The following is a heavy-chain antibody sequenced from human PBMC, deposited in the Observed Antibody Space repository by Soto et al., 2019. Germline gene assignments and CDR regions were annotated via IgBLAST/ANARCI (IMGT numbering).Heavy chain of an antibody. V-gene: IGHV3-74*01. CDR2: INGDGSST. Sequence: EVQLVESGGGLVQPGGSLRLSCLASGFTFSNYWIHWVRQAPGKGLVWVSRINGDGSSTNYADSVKGQFTISRDNAKNTVYLQMNSLRVEDTAVYYCARGARNYYYFDCWGQGTLVTVSS. J-gene: IGHJ4*02. D-gene: IGHD1-7*01. CDR3: ARGARNYYYFDC. CDR1: GFTFSNYW.